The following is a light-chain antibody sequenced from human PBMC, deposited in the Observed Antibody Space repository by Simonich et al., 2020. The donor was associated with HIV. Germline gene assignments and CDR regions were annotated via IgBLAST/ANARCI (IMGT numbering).Light chain of an antibody. Sequence: EIVMTQSPATLSVSPGERATLSSRASQSVSSNLAWYQQKPGQAPRLRIYGASTRATVIPARFSGSGSGTDFTLTISSMQSEDVAVYYCQQYYSSPLTFGGGTKVEIK. CDR1: QSVSSN. CDR3: QQYYSSPLT. CDR2: GAS. J-gene: IGKJ4*01. V-gene: IGKV3-15*01.